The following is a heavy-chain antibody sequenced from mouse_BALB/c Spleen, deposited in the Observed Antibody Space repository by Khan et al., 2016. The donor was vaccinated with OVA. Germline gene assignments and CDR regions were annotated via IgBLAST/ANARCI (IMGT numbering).Heavy chain of an antibody. V-gene: IGHV9-3-1*01. CDR1: GYTFTDYV. CDR2: INTYTGEP. CDR3: ARFHGGY. Sequence: QIQLVQSGPELKKPGETVKISCKASGYTFTDYVMNWVKQAPGKGLRWMGWINTYTGEPTYADDFKGRFAFSLETSASTAYLQINNLKNEDTATYCWARFHGGYWGQGTTLTVSS. J-gene: IGHJ2*01.